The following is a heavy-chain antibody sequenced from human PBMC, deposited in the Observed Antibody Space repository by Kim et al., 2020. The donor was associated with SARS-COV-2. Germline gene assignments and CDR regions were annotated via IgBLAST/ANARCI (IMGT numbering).Heavy chain of an antibody. J-gene: IGHJ6*02. CDR3: AKVWGITTAPKRAYYYYGMDV. V-gene: IGHV3-23*01. CDR1: GFTFSSYA. Sequence: GGSLRLSCAASGFTFSSYAMSWVRQAPGKGLEWVSAISGSGGSTYYADSVKGRFTISRDNSKNTLYLQMNSLRAEDTAVYYCAKVWGITTAPKRAYYYYGMDVWGQGTTVTVSS. D-gene: IGHD3-16*01. CDR2: ISGSGGST.